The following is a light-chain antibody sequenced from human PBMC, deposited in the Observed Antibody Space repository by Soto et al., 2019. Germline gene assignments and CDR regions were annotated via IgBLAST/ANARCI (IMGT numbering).Light chain of an antibody. CDR2: DVS. V-gene: IGLV2-14*01. CDR3: SSYTSSSTLV. CDR1: SSDVGGYNY. J-gene: IGLJ2*01. Sequence: QSALTQPASVSGSPGQSITISCTGTSSDVGGYNYVSWYQQHPGKAPKLMIYDVSNRPSGVSNRFSGSKSGNTASPTISGLQAEYEADYYCSSYTSSSTLVFGGGTKLTVL.